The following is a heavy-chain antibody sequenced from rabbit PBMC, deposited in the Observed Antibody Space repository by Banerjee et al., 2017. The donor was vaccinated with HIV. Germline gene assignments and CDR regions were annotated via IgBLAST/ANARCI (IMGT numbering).Heavy chain of an antibody. J-gene: IGHJ4*01. Sequence: EESGGGLFQPGGSLTLTCTASGFDLSSYYDMCWVRQAPGKGLELIACIYTSISSTWYSSWAKDRFTISRTTSTTVALQMTSLTAADAATYFCSRDLAGVIGWNFDLWGPGTLVTVS. D-gene: IGHD4-1*01. CDR1: GFDLSSYYD. CDR2: IYTSISST. CDR3: SRDLAGVIGWNFDL. V-gene: IGHV1S40*01.